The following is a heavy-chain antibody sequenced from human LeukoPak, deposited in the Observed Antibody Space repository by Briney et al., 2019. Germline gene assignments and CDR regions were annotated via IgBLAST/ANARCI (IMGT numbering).Heavy chain of an antibody. V-gene: IGHV4-34*01. CDR3: ARRPVAGYYYYGMDV. CDR2: INHSGST. Sequence: PSETLSLTCAVYDGSFSGYYWSWIRQPPGKGLEWIGEINHSGSTNYNPSLKSRVTISVDTSKNQFSLKLSSVTAADTAVYYCARRPVAGYYYYGMDVWGQGTTVTVSS. D-gene: IGHD6-19*01. CDR1: DGSFSGYY. J-gene: IGHJ6*02.